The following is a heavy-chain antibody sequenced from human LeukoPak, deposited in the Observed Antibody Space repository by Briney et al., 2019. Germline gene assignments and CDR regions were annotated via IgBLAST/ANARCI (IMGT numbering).Heavy chain of an antibody. CDR2: IHDSGST. CDR1: GGSISGYY. D-gene: IGHD5-24*01. CDR3: ARGRWLQLPDY. V-gene: IGHV4-59*01. Sequence: SETLSLTCTVSGGSISGYYWSWIRKAPGKGLEWIGYIHDSGSTDYNPSLKSRVTISIGTSRNQFSLRVSSVTAADTAVYYCARGRWLQLPDYWGQGALVTVSS. J-gene: IGHJ4*02.